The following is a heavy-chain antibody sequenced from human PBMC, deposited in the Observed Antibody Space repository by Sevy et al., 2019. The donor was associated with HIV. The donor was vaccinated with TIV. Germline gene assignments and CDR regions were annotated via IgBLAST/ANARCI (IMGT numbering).Heavy chain of an antibody. CDR1: GFTFSSYW. CDR2: IKLDGSEK. CDR3: ASVRPKYWYFDL. J-gene: IGHJ2*01. V-gene: IGHV3-7*01. Sequence: GGSLRLSCAASGFTFSSYWMSWVRQAPGKGLEWVANIKLDGSEKSYVDSVKGRFTISRDNAKNSLYLQMNSLRAEDTAVYYCASVRPKYWYFDLWGRGTLVTVSS.